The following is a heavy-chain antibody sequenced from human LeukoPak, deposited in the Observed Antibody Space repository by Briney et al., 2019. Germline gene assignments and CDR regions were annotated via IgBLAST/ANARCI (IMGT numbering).Heavy chain of an antibody. CDR1: GGSISSYY. Sequence: SETLSLTCTVSGGSISSYYWNWLRQPPGKGLEWIGYIYTSGSTNYNPSLKSRVTISVDTSENQFSLKLSSVTAADTAVYYCARDPDDDDYYDSLWGQGTLVTVSS. D-gene: IGHD3-22*01. J-gene: IGHJ4*02. CDR2: IYTSGST. V-gene: IGHV4-4*08. CDR3: ARDPDDDDYYDSL.